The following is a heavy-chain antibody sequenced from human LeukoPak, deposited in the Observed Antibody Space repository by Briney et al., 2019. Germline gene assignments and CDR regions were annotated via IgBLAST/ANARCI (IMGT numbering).Heavy chain of an antibody. V-gene: IGHV4-38-2*01. J-gene: IGHJ5*02. CDR3: ARHVSYNIIGSHWGGFDP. Sequence: SETLSLTCAVSGYSISSGHFWGWIRQPPGEGLEWIGNIFQSGTTYYNPSLKSRVTISVDTSKNHFSLKLSSVTAADTAVYYCARHVSYNIIGSHWGGFDPWGQGTLVTVSS. CDR1: GYSISSGHF. D-gene: IGHD3-22*01. CDR2: IFQSGTT.